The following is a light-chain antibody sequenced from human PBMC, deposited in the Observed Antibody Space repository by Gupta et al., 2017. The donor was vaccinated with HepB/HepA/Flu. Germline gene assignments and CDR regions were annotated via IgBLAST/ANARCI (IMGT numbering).Light chain of an antibody. Sequence: IVLTQSPATLSSSRGDRSTLYCRASQSVSSYYLAWYQQKPGQATRLLIYGASSRATVIPHRFSGGGSGTDFTLTISRLEPEDAAVYYCQHYVSSPDTFGQGTKLDIK. J-gene: IGKJ2*01. CDR2: GAS. V-gene: IGKV3-20*01. CDR1: QSVSSYY. CDR3: QHYVSSPDT.